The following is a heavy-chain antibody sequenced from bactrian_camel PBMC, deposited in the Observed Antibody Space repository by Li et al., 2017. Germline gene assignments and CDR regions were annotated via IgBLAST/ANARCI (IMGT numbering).Heavy chain of an antibody. CDR1: VSTYSSRC. CDR2: ISPGGGIT. Sequence: VQLVESGGGSVQAGGSLRLSCAASVSTYSSRCMAWFRQAPRKEHEGVAVISPGGGITDYADSVKGRFTISQDNAKNTVYLQMNSLKVEDSGVYYCDHSRVEGLTCSGQGTQVTVS. D-gene: IGHD1*01. J-gene: IGHJ4*01. V-gene: IGHV3S40*01.